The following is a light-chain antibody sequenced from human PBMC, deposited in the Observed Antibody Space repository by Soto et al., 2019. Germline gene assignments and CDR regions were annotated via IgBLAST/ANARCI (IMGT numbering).Light chain of an antibody. J-gene: IGKJ4*01. CDR2: TAS. CDR3: QQSHSSPLS. CDR1: QSISRN. Sequence: IQITQSPSSLSASVGDRVSITCLSSQSISRNLNWYQQKPGKAPELLIYTASNLQSGVPSRFSGSGSGTDFALTISSLQPEDSAVYYCQQSHSSPLSFGGGTKVDIK. V-gene: IGKV1-39*01.